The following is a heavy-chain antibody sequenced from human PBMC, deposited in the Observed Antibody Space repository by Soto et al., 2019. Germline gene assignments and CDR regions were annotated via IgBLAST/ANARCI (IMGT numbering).Heavy chain of an antibody. CDR2: ISGSGGST. V-gene: IGHV3-23*01. CDR1: GFTFSSYA. D-gene: IGHD2-21*02. Sequence: EVQLLESGGGLVQPGGSLRLSCAASGFTFSSYAMSWVRQAPGKGLEWVSAISGSGGSTYYADSVKGRFTISRDNSKNTLYLKSNSLRAEDTAVYYSAKEGGGLLAYCGGDCYSGGYWGQGTLVTVSS. J-gene: IGHJ4*02. CDR3: AKEGGGLLAYCGGDCYSGGY.